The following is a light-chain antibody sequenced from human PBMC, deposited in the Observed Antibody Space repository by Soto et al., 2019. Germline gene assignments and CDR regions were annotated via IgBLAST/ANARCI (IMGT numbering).Light chain of an antibody. J-gene: IGKJ1*01. Sequence: DIGVTKSPGTLSFCTWEGGTIFCSSSQSISSSYLAWYQQKPGQAPRLLIYGASSRATGIPDRFGGSGSGTDFTLTISSLEPDDFAVYYCQQYSSFPRTFGQGTKVDIK. CDR3: QQYSSFPRT. CDR1: QSISSSY. CDR2: GAS. V-gene: IGKV3-20*01.